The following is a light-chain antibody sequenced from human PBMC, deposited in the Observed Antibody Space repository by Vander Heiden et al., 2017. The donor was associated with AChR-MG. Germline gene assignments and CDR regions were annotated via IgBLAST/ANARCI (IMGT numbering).Light chain of an antibody. CDR2: DLA. CDR1: QDISSY. Sequence: DIQMTQSPSSLSASVGDRVTITCQASQDISSYLNWYQQKPGKAPKLLIYDLASLEAGVPSRFSGRGSGTDFTFTISSLQPEDIATYYCQQDDNLPLTFGGGTKVEIK. J-gene: IGKJ4*01. CDR3: QQDDNLPLT. V-gene: IGKV1-33*01.